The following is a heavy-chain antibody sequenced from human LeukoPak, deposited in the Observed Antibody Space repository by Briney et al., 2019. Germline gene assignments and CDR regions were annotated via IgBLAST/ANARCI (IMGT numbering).Heavy chain of an antibody. CDR2: FDPEEAKM. CDR3: TTRSGDFWSGFVN. Sequence: ASVTVSCKVSGNSLSELSIQWVRQAPGKGLECVGGFDPEEAKMVYAQNFQGRVTMNEDTSTQTDYMELSGLTSGDTAVYYCTTRSGDFWSGFVNWGQGTLVTVSS. J-gene: IGHJ4*02. D-gene: IGHD3-3*01. V-gene: IGHV1-24*01. CDR1: GNSLSELS.